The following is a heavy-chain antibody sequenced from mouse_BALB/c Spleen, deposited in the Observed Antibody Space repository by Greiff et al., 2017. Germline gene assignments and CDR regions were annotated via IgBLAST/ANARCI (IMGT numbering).Heavy chain of an antibody. D-gene: IGHD1-1*01. CDR3: ARTYYYGSSYWFAY. CDR1: GFTFTDYY. J-gene: IGHJ3*01. Sequence: EVKLVESGGGLVQPGGSLRLSCATSGFTFTDYYMSWVRQPPGKALEWLGFIRNKANGYTTEYSASVKGRFTISRDNSQSILYLQMNTLRAEDSATYYGARTYYYGSSYWFAYWGQGTLVTVSA. V-gene: IGHV7-3*02. CDR2: IRNKANGYTT.